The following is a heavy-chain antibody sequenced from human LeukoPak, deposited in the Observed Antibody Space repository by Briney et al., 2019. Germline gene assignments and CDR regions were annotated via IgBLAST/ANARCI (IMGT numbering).Heavy chain of an antibody. CDR3: ARGDFSDYGDYVDAFDI. D-gene: IGHD4-17*01. V-gene: IGHV3-7*01. Sequence: GGSLRLSCAASGFTFTNYWMSWVRQVPGKGLQWVANIKQDGSAKFYVDSVKGRFTISRDNTKHSLYLRINSLRGEDTAVYYCARGDFSDYGDYVDAFDIWGQGTMVTVSS. CDR2: IKQDGSAK. CDR1: GFTFTNYW. J-gene: IGHJ3*02.